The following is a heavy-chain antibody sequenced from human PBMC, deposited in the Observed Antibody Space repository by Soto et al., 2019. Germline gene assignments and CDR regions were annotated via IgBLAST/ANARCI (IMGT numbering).Heavy chain of an antibody. CDR3: ARGSFDYDFWSGYPGVAFDI. D-gene: IGHD3-3*01. CDR2: INPSGGST. V-gene: IGHV1-46*03. Sequence: ASVKVSCKASGYTFTSYYMHWVRQAPGQGLEWMGIINPSGGSTSYAQKFQGRVTMTRDTSTSTVYMELSSLRSEDMAVYYCARGSFDYDFWSGYPGVAFDIWGQGTMVTVSS. CDR1: GYTFTSYY. J-gene: IGHJ3*02.